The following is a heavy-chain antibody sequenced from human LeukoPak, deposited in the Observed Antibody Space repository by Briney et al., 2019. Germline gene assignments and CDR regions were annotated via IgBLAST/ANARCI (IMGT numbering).Heavy chain of an antibody. CDR3: AKLGYYGSGSYYLDSPYFDY. D-gene: IGHD3-10*01. Sequence: PGGSLRLSCAASGFTFSSYGMHWVRQAPGKGLGWVAVIWYDGSNKYYADSVKGRFTISRDNSKNTLYLQMNSLRAEDTAVYYCAKLGYYGSGSYYLDSPYFDYWGQGTLVTVSS. CDR2: IWYDGSNK. CDR1: GFTFSSYG. V-gene: IGHV3-33*06. J-gene: IGHJ4*02.